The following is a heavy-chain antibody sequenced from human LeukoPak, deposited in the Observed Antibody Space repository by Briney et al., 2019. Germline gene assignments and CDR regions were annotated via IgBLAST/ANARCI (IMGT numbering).Heavy chain of an antibody. CDR3: CVTGTRGELDY. V-gene: IGHV4-34*01. CDR2: INYSGNT. J-gene: IGHJ4*02. CDR1: GGSFSGYY. Sequence: SETLSLTCAVYGGSFSGYYWSWIRQPPGKGLEWIGEINYSGNTKYNPSLKSRVTISVDKSKNQFSLKVSSVTAADTAVYYCCVTGTRGELDYWGQGTLVTVSS. D-gene: IGHD3-10*01.